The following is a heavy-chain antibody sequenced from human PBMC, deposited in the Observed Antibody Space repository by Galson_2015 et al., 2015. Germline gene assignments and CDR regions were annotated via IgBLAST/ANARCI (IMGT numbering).Heavy chain of an antibody. V-gene: IGHV3-49*03. J-gene: IGHJ6*02. D-gene: IGHD2-2*02. CDR2: IRSKAYGGTT. CDR1: GFTFGDYA. Sequence: SLRLSCAASGFTFGDYAMSWFRQAPGKGLEWVGFIRSKAYGGTTEYAASVKGRFTISRDDSKSIAYLQTNSLKTEDTAVYYCTRDLGSIVVVPAAIGRDYYYYGMDVWGQGTTVTVSS. CDR3: TRDLGSIVVVPAAIGRDYYYYGMDV.